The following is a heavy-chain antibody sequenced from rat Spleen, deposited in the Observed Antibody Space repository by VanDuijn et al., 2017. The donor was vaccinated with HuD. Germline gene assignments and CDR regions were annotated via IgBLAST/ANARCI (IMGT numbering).Heavy chain of an antibody. D-gene: IGHD1-11*01. Sequence: EVQLVESGGGLVQPGRSLKLSCAASGFTFSDYGVAWVRQAPGKGLEWVASISNTGDNTYYPDSVKGRFTISRDNAKSTLYLQMNSLRSEDTATYYCTRESYGGYSEPVMDAWGQGASVTVSS. J-gene: IGHJ4*01. CDR2: ISNTGDNT. CDR1: GFTFSDYG. CDR3: TRESYGGYSEPVMDA. V-gene: IGHV5-31*01.